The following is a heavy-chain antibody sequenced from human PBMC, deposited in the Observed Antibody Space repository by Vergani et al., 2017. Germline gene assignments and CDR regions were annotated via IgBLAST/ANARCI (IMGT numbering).Heavy chain of an antibody. Sequence: QLQLQESGPGLVKPSETLSLTCTVSGGSISSSSYYWGWIRQPPGKGLEWIGSIYYSGSTYYNPFLKSRVTISVDTSKNQFSLKLSSVTAADTAVYYCARESSSWYLGFDPWGQGTLVTVSS. CDR2: IYYSGST. CDR3: ARESSSWYLGFDP. V-gene: IGHV4-39*07. J-gene: IGHJ5*02. D-gene: IGHD6-13*01. CDR1: GGSISSSSYY.